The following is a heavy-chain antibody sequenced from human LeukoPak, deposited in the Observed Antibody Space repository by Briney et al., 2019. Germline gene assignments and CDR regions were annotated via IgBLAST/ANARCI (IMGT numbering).Heavy chain of an antibody. V-gene: IGHV3-15*01. CDR1: GFTFSNAW. CDR2: IKSESDGGTR. J-gene: IGHJ4*02. D-gene: IGHD1-7*01. Sequence: GGSLRLSCAASGFTFSNAWMSWVRQAPGKGLEWVGRIKSESDGGTRDFAAPVKGRVTISRDESKNTVYLQMNSLKIEDTAVYYCTAGTGTSDFDYWGQGTLVTVSS. CDR3: TAGTGTSDFDY.